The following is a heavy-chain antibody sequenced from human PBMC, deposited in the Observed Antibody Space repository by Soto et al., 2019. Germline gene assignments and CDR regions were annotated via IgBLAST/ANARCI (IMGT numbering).Heavy chain of an antibody. CDR1: GYTFTSAY. V-gene: IGHV1-46*01. CDR2: INPSGGSA. CDR3: ARVHLGGTNDWRNNWFDP. Sequence: ASVKVSCKASGYTFTSAYMHWVRQAPGQGLEWMGMINPSGGSASYGQKFQGRVTMTRDTSTSTVYMELSSLRSEDTAVYYCARVHLGGTNDWRNNWFDPWGQGTLVTVSS. J-gene: IGHJ5*02. D-gene: IGHD1-1*01.